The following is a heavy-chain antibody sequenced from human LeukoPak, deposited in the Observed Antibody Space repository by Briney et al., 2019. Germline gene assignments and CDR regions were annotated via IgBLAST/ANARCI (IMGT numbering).Heavy chain of an antibody. CDR3: ARDGPYSYDFDY. CDR1: GFTFRTYS. CDR2: ISSTSTYI. V-gene: IGHV3-21*01. Sequence: PGGSLRLSCAASGFTFRTYSMNWVRPARGKGLEWVSSISSTSTYIYYADSVKGRFTISRDNATNSLYLQMNSLRAEDTAVYYCARDGPYSYDFDYWGQGTLVTVSS. J-gene: IGHJ4*02. D-gene: IGHD5-18*01.